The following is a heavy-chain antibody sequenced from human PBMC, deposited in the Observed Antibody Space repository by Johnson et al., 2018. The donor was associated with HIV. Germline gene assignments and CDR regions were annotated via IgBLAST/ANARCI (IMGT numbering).Heavy chain of an antibody. V-gene: IGHV3-66*01. D-gene: IGHD3-10*01. CDR2: IYSGGST. J-gene: IGHJ3*02. CDR3: ARDFVAFGECTAFDI. CDR1: GFTVSSNY. Sequence: VQLVESGGGLVQTGGSLRLSCAASGFTVSSNYMSWVRQAPGKGLEWVSVIYSGGSTYYADSVKGRFTISRDNSKNTLYLQMNRLRAEDTALYYCARDFVAFGECTAFDIWGQGTRVTVSS.